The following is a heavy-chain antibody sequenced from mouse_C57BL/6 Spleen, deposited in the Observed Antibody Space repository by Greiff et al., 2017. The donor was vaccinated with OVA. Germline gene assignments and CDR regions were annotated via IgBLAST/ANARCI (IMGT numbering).Heavy chain of an antibody. D-gene: IGHD1-1*01. CDR2: IYPGSGST. Sequence: QVQLKQPGAELVKPGASVKMSCKASGYTFTSYWITWVKQRPGQGLEWIGDIYPGSGSTNYNEKFKSKATLTVDTSSSTAYMQLSSLTSEDSAVYYCARYYYGSSTRPFDYWGQGTTLTVSS. J-gene: IGHJ2*01. CDR1: GYTFTSYW. CDR3: ARYYYGSSTRPFDY. V-gene: IGHV1-55*01.